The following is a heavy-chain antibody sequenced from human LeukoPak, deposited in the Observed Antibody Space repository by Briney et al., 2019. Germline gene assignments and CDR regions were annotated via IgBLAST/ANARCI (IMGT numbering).Heavy chain of an antibody. V-gene: IGHV4-59*08. Sequence: PSETLCLTCTVSGFSISSYYWSWIRQPPGKGLEWIGYIYYSGSTNYNPSLKSRVTISVDTSKNQFSLKLSSVTAADTAVYYCARVSLNSYGGVFYFDYWGQGTLVTVSS. J-gene: IGHJ4*02. D-gene: IGHD4-23*01. CDR3: ARVSLNSYGGVFYFDY. CDR1: GFSISSYY. CDR2: IYYSGST.